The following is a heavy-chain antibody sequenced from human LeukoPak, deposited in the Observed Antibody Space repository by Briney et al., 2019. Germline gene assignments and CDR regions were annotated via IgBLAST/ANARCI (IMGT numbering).Heavy chain of an antibody. CDR2: ISGSGGST. CDR3: AKDRHSSSWYSPDAFDI. J-gene: IGHJ3*02. CDR1: GFTFSSYA. V-gene: IGHV3-23*01. Sequence: GGSLRLSCAASGFTFSSYAMSWVRQAPGKGLEWVSAISGSGGSTYYADSVKGRFTLSRDNSKNTLYLQMNSLRAEDTAVYYCAKDRHSSSWYSPDAFDIWGQGTMVTVSS. D-gene: IGHD6-13*01.